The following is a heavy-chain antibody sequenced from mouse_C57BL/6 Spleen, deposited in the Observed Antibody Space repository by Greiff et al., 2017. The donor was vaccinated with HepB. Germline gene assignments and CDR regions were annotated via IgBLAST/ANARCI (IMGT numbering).Heavy chain of an antibody. V-gene: IGHV5-16*01. D-gene: IGHD4-1*02. CDR3: ARVKGSNWDPYFDY. CDR2: INYDGSST. CDR1: GFTFSDYY. Sequence: EVKLVESEGGLVQPGSSMKLSCTASGFTFSDYYMAWVRQVPEKGLEWVANINYDGSSTYYLDSLKSRFIISRDNAKNILYLQMSSLKSEDTATYYCARVKGSNWDPYFDYWGQGTTLTVSS. J-gene: IGHJ2*01.